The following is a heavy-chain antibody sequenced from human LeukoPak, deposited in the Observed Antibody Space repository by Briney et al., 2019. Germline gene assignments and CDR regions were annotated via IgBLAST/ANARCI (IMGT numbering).Heavy chain of an antibody. J-gene: IGHJ1*01. D-gene: IGHD3-22*01. Sequence: ASVKVSCKASGYTFTSYAMHWVRQAPGQRLEWMGWINAGNGNTKYSQKFQGRVTITRDTSASTAYMELSSLRSEDTAVYYCARVPLHDRNDYYYPHWGQGTVDTVSS. CDR2: INAGNGNT. V-gene: IGHV1-3*01. CDR1: GYTFTSYA. CDR3: ARVPLHDRNDYYYPH.